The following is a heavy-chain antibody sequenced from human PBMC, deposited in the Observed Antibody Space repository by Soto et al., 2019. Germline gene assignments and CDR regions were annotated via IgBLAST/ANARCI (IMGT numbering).Heavy chain of an antibody. J-gene: IGHJ6*02. V-gene: IGHV1-18*01. CDR3: AKNGQPPYYYYGLDV. CDR2: ISAYNGNT. D-gene: IGHD2-8*01. Sequence: ASVKVSCKASGYTFTIYAISWVRQAPGQGLEWMGWISAYNGNTNYAQKFQGGVSMTIDTSTTTAYMELRSLTSDDTAVYYCAKNGQPPYYYYGLDVWGQGTKVTVSS. CDR1: GYTFTIYA.